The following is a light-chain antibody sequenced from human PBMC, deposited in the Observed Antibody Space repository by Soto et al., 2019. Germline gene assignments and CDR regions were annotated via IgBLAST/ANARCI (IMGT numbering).Light chain of an antibody. CDR3: QPYGA. J-gene: IGKJ1*01. CDR2: GSS. V-gene: IGKV3-20*01. Sequence: EIVLTQSPGTLSVSPGERTSLSCRASRRVSRSYIAWHQQKVGQAPRLLSYGSSSRATGIPDRFSVSGSGTNFTLTISRLEPEDFAVYYCQPYGAFGQGTQVEVK. CDR1: RRVSRSY.